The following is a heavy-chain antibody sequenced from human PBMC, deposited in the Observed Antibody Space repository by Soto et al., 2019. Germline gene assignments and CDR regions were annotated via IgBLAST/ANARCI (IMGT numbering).Heavy chain of an antibody. V-gene: IGHV4-59*01. CDR2: IYYSGST. Sequence: PSETLSLTCTVSGGSISSYYWGWIRQPPGKGLEWIGYIYYSGSTNYNPSLKSRVTISVDTSKNQFSLKVSSVTAADTAVYYCARRWGTSFDFWGQGTLVTAPQ. J-gene: IGHJ4*02. CDR3: ARRWGTSFDF. D-gene: IGHD7-27*01. CDR1: GGSISSYY.